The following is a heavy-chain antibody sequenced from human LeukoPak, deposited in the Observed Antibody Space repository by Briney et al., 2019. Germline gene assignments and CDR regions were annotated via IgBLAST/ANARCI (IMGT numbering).Heavy chain of an antibody. CDR3: ARGDDGSGSFYNGLDTFDI. CDR2: IWNDGSNK. V-gene: IGHV3-33*01. Sequence: GRSLRLSCAASGFTHRKYGMHRLRQAPVKGLERVAVIWNDGSNKYYGDSVKGRFTISRDNSKNTLSLQMNSLRAEDTAVYYCARGDDGSGSFYNGLDTFDIWGLGTMVTVSS. J-gene: IGHJ3*02. D-gene: IGHD3-10*01. CDR1: GFTHRKYG.